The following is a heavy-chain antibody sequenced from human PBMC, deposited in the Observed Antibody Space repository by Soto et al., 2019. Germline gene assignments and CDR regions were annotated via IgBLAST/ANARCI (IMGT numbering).Heavy chain of an antibody. J-gene: IGHJ4*02. D-gene: IGHD2-21*02. CDR2: ISGSGGST. Sequence: LRLSCAASGFTFSSYAMSWVRQAPGKGLEWVSAISGSGGSTYYADSVKGRFTISRDNSKNTLYLQMNSLRAEDTAVYYCAKDGGYCGGDCYSPPECYFDYWGQGTLVTVSS. V-gene: IGHV3-23*01. CDR1: GFTFSSYA. CDR3: AKDGGYCGGDCYSPPECYFDY.